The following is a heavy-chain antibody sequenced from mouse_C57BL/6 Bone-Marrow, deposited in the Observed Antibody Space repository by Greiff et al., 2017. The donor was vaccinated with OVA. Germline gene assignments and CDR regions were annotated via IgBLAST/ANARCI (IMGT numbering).Heavy chain of an antibody. V-gene: IGHV1-54*01. D-gene: IGHD2-3*01. Sequence: QVQLQQSGAELVRPGTSVKVSCKASGYAFTNYLIEWVKQRPGQGLEWIGVINPGSGGTNYNEKFKGKATLTADKSSSTAYMQLSSLTSEDSAVYFCALDGYYVSYWYFDVWGTGTTVTVSS. J-gene: IGHJ1*03. CDR3: ALDGYYVSYWYFDV. CDR2: INPGSGGT. CDR1: GYAFTNYL.